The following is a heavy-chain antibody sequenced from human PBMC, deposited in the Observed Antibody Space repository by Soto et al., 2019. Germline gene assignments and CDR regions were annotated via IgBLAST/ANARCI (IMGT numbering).Heavy chain of an antibody. CDR3: AIDRADIVVVPAAMYYYYYGMDV. CDR1: GFTFSDYY. V-gene: IGHV3-11*06. J-gene: IGHJ6*02. D-gene: IGHD2-2*01. CDR2: ISSSSSYT. Sequence: GGSLRLSCAASGFTFSDYYMSWIRQAPGKGLEWVSYISSSSSYTNYADSVKGRFTISRDNAKNSLYLQMNSLRAEDTSVYYCAIDRADIVVVPAAMYYYYYGMDVWGQGTTVTVSS.